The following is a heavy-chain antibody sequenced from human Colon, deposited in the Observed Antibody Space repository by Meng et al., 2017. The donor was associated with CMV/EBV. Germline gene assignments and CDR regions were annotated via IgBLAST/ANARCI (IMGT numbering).Heavy chain of an antibody. Sequence: GGSLRLSCAASGEFTFSSYEMNWVRQAPGKGLEWVSSINDKGTSSYYADSVKGRFSFLRDNSKNTLFLQMNSLRAEDTAVYYCARGPGATVTTGFDYWGQGTLVTVSS. CDR3: ARGPGATVTTGFDY. D-gene: IGHD4-11*01. CDR2: INDKGTSS. CDR1: GEFTFSSYE. V-gene: IGHV3-23*01. J-gene: IGHJ4*02.